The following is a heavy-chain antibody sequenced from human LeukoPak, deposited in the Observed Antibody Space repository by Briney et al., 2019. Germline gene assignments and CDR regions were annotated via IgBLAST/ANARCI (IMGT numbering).Heavy chain of an antibody. CDR2: IYYSGST. J-gene: IGHJ4*02. Sequence: SETLSLTCAVNGGSFSGYYWSWIRQPPGKGLEWIGSIYYSGSTYYNPSLKSRVTISVDTSKNQFSLKLSSVTAADTAVYYCARIPTDKYYFDYWGQGTLVTVSS. CDR1: GGSFSGYY. V-gene: IGHV4-34*01. CDR3: ARIPTDKYYFDY. D-gene: IGHD4-17*01.